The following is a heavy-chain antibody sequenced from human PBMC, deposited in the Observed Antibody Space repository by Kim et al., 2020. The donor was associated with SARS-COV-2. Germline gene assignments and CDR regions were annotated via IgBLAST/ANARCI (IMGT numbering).Heavy chain of an antibody. CDR3: TTGTRPY. Sequence: GGSLRLSCAASGLRFSNAWMSWVRQAPGKGLEWIGRIKSKTDGGTIDYIAPVEGRFTISRDDSKNTLYLQMNSLETEDTAVYYCTTGTRPYWGQGTLVTVSS. D-gene: IGHD3-10*01. V-gene: IGHV3-15*01. CDR1: GLRFSNAW. CDR2: IKSKTDGGTI. J-gene: IGHJ4*02.